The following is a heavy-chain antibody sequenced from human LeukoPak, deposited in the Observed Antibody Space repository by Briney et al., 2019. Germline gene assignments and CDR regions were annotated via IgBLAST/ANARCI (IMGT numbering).Heavy chain of an antibody. Sequence: SETLSLTCAVSGNSISSGYYWGWIRQPPGKGLEWIGSIYHSGSTYYNPSLKSRVTISVDTSKNQFSLKLSSVTAADTAVYYCARSVGAGFDYWGQGTLVTVSS. J-gene: IGHJ4*02. CDR3: ARSVGAGFDY. D-gene: IGHD1-26*01. CDR2: IYHSGST. V-gene: IGHV4-38-2*01. CDR1: GNSISSGYY.